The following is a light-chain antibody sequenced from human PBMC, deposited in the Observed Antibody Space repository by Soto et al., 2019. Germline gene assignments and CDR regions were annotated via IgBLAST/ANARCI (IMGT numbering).Light chain of an antibody. CDR1: QSVSSNY. CDR3: QQYGGSPRT. V-gene: IGKV3-20*01. J-gene: IGKJ1*01. Sequence: EIVLTQSPGSLSLSPGERATLSCRASQSVSSNYLAWYQQKPGQAPRLLIYGASSRATGIPGRFSGSGSGTDFTLTISRLEPEDFAVYYCQQYGGSPRTFGQGTKVEIK. CDR2: GAS.